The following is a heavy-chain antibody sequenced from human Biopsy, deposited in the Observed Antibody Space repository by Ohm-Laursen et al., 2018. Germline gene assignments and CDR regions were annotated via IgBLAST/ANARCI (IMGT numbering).Heavy chain of an antibody. J-gene: IGHJ5*02. CDR2: IYNSETT. CDR1: GDSISTSTTYY. CDR3: ARHPTGFWFDP. Sequence: GTLSLTCTVSGDSISTSTTYYWAWLRQPPGKGLEWIGSIYNSETTFYNPSLKSRVAISVDTSTNQFSLKVSSVTAADTALYYCARHPTGFWFDPWGHGTPVTVPS. V-gene: IGHV4-39*01.